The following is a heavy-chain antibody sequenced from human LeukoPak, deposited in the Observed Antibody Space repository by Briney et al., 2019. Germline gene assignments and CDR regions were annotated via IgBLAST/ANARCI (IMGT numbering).Heavy chain of an antibody. CDR2: INPNSDDT. Sequence: VASVKVSCKASGYTFTGYYVHWVRQAPGQGLEWMGRINPNSDDTNYAQKFQGRVTMTRDTSISTAYMELSRLRSDDTAVYYCARDYCGGDCFPDYWGQGTLVTVSS. D-gene: IGHD2-21*02. V-gene: IGHV1-2*06. J-gene: IGHJ4*02. CDR1: GYTFTGYY. CDR3: ARDYCGGDCFPDY.